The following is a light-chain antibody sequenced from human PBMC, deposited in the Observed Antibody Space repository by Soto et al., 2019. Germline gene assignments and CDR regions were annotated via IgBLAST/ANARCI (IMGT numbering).Light chain of an antibody. CDR3: QVWDSSSDSV. Sequence: SYELTQPPSVSVAPGKTARITCGGNNIGSKSVHWYQQKPGQAPVLVIYYDSDRPSGIPERFSGSNSGNTATLTISRVGAGDEADYYCQVWDSSSDSVFGTGTKVTVL. J-gene: IGLJ1*01. CDR2: YDS. CDR1: NIGSKS. V-gene: IGLV3-21*04.